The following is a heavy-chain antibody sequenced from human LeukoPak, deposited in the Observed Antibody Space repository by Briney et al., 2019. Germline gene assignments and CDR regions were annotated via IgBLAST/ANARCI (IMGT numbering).Heavy chain of an antibody. CDR1: GGSISSYY. J-gene: IGHJ3*02. V-gene: IGHV4-59*08. D-gene: IGHD5-24*01. CDR2: ICYSGST. Sequence: SETLSLTCTVSGGSISSYYWSWIRQPPGKGLEWIGYICYSGSTNYNPSLKSRVTISVDTSKNQFSLKLSSVTAADTAVYYCARPLRPRDLDAFDIWGQGTMVTVSS. CDR3: ARPLRPRDLDAFDI.